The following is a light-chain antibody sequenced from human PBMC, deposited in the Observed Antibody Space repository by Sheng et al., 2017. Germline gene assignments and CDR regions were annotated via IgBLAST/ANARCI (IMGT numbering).Light chain of an antibody. CDR2: GAS. J-gene: IGKJ3*01. CDR1: ETIDDY. CDR3: QQSHHTPIT. Sequence: DVQMTQSPSSLSASVGDRVTITCRASETIDDYLMWYQQKPGKAPELLISGASNLRGGVPSRFTGTGXGTHFTLTISSLQPEDFATYFCQQSHHTPITFGPGTTVAVK. V-gene: IGKV1-39*01.